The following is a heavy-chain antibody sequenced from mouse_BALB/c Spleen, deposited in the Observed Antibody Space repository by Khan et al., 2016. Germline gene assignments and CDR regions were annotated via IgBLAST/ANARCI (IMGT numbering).Heavy chain of an antibody. D-gene: IGHD2-14*01. J-gene: IGHJ1*01. CDR1: GYTFTNYG. Sequence: QIQLVQSGPELKKPGETVKISCKASGYTFTNYGMNWVKQAPGKGLKWMGWINTNTGEPTYAEEFKGRFAFSLETSASTAYLQINNLKNEDTATDFCARYYRYDWYCDVWGAGTTVTVSS. CDR3: ARYYRYDWYCDV. CDR2: INTNTGEP. V-gene: IGHV9-3*02.